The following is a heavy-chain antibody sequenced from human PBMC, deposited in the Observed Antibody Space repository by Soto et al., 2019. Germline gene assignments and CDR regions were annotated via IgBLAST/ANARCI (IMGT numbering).Heavy chain of an antibody. Sequence: SETLSLTCTVSGGSISSYYWSWIRQPPGKGLEWIGYIYYSGSTNYNPSLKSRVTISVDTSKNQFSLKLSSVTAADTAVYYCARLIGVWFGDIGAFDIWGQGTMVTVSS. V-gene: IGHV4-59*01. CDR3: ARLIGVWFGDIGAFDI. CDR1: GGSISSYY. D-gene: IGHD3-10*01. CDR2: IYYSGST. J-gene: IGHJ3*02.